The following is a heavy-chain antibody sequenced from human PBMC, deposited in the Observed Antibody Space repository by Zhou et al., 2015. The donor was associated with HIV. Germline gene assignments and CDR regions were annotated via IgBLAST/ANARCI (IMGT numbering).Heavy chain of an antibody. CDR2: ISWNSGSI. J-gene: IGHJ6*02. Sequence: EVQLVESGGGLVQPGRSLRLSCAASGFTFDDYAMHWVRQAPGKGLEWVSGISWNSGSIGYADSVKGRFTISRDNAKNSLYLQMNSLRAEDTALYYCAKDIRSKWLDRIISDYYYYGMDVWGQGP. CDR1: GFTFDDYA. CDR3: AKDIRSKWLDRIISDYYYYGMDV. V-gene: IGHV3-9*01. D-gene: IGHD6-19*01.